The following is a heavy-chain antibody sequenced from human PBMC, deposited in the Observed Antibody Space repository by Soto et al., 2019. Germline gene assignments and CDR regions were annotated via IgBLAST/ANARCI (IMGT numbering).Heavy chain of an antibody. V-gene: IGHV6-1*01. J-gene: IGHJ6*02. D-gene: IGHD3-22*01. CDR2: TYYRSKWSN. CDR3: AGVPWFRGMDV. Sequence: SQTLSLTCVISGGSVYSDRAAWILFRQSPSRGLEWLGRTYYRSKWSNDYAVSVKSRITINPDTSKHQFSLQLSSVTPEDTAVYYCAGVPWFRGMDVWGQGTPVTVSS. CDR1: GGSVYSDRAA.